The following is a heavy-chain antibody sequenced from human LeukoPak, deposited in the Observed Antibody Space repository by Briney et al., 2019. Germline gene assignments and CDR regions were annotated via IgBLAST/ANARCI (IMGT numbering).Heavy chain of an antibody. J-gene: IGHJ4*02. CDR2: INHSGST. CDR1: GGPFSGYY. V-gene: IGHV4-34*01. Sequence: SETLSLTCAVYGGPFSGYYWSWIRQPPGKGLEWIGEINHSGSTNYNPSLKSRVTISVDTSKNQFSLKLSSVTAADTAVYYCARAEPTYYYDSSAYYFDYWGQGTLVTVSS. D-gene: IGHD3-22*01. CDR3: ARAEPTYYYDSSAYYFDY.